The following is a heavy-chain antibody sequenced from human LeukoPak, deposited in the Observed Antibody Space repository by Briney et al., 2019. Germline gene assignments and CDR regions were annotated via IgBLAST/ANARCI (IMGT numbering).Heavy chain of an antibody. V-gene: IGHV3-53*01. D-gene: IGHD7-27*01. CDR1: GFTVSSNY. Sequence: GGSLRLSCAASGFTVSSNYMSWVRQAPGKGLEWVSVIYSGGSTYYADSVKGRFTISRDNSKSTLYLQMNSLRAEDTAVYYCARDWGTGDHGPYYCGMDVWGQGTTVTVSS. CDR2: IYSGGST. CDR3: ARDWGTGDHGPYYCGMDV. J-gene: IGHJ6*02.